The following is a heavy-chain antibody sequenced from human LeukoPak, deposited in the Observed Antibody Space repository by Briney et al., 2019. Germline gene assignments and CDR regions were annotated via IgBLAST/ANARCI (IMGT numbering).Heavy chain of an antibody. D-gene: IGHD5-18*01. CDR2: INHSGST. CDR3: ARSGMVTYYYYYMDV. Sequence: PSETLSLTCAVYGGSFSGYYWSWIRQPPGKGLEWIGEINHSGSTNYNPSLKSRVTISVDTSKNQFSLKLSSVTAADTAVYYCARSGMVTYYYYYMDVWGKGTTVTVSS. V-gene: IGHV4-34*01. J-gene: IGHJ6*03. CDR1: GGSFSGYY.